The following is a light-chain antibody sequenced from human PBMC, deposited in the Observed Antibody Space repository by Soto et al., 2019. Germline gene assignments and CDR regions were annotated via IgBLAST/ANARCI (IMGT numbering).Light chain of an antibody. CDR3: QQYTLYSWT. V-gene: IGKV1-5*03. CDR1: QSISVW. J-gene: IGKJ1*01. CDR2: KAS. Sequence: DIQMTQSPSTLSASVGDRVTITCRASQSISVWLAWYQQKPGKAPNLLIYKASTLQSGVPSRFSGSGSGTEFSLTISSLQPDDFATYYCQQYTLYSWTFGQGTKVEI.